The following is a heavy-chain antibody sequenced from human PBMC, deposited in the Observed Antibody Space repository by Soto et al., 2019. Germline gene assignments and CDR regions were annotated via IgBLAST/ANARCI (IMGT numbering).Heavy chain of an antibody. D-gene: IGHD3-3*01. J-gene: IGHJ4*02. Sequence: GGSLRLSCAASGFTFSSYAMHWVLQAPGKGLEWVAVISYDGSNKFYADSVKGRFTISRDNSKNTLYLQMNSLRAEDTAVYYCAREGTIFGVVITTAFDYWGQGTLVTVYS. V-gene: IGHV3-30-3*01. CDR2: ISYDGSNK. CDR1: GFTFSSYA. CDR3: AREGTIFGVVITTAFDY.